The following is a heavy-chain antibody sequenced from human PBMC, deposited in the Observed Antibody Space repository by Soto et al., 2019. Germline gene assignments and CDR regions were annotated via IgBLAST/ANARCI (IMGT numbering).Heavy chain of an antibody. D-gene: IGHD2-15*01. V-gene: IGHV1-69*02. CDR3: ARVRCSGGSCYSGSSGWFDP. CDR2: IIPILGIA. CDR1: GGTFSSYT. Sequence: QVQLVQSGAEVKKPGSSVKVSCKASGGTFSSYTISWVRQAPGQGLEWMGRIIPILGIANYAQKFQGRVTITADKSTSTADMELSSLRSEDTAVYYCARVRCSGGSCYSGSSGWFDPWGQGTLVTVSS. J-gene: IGHJ5*02.